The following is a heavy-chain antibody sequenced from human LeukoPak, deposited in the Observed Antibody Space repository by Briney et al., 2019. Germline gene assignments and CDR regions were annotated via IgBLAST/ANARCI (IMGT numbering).Heavy chain of an antibody. V-gene: IGHV3-48*04. J-gene: IGHJ5*02. Sequence: PGGSLRLSCAPSGFTFSSYSMNWVRQAPGKGLEWVSYISSISSTIYYAHSVKGRFTISRDNTKNSLYLQMNSLRAEDTAAYYCARVGHYYDSSGYYRPNHWGQGTLVTVSS. D-gene: IGHD3-22*01. CDR3: ARVGHYYDSSGYYRPNH. CDR1: GFTFSSYS. CDR2: ISSISSTI.